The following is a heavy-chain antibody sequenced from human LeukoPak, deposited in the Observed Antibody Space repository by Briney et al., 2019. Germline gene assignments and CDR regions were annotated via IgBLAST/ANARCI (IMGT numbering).Heavy chain of an antibody. CDR1: GLTLSNYW. J-gene: IGHJ4*02. Sequence: GGSLRLSCAASGLTLSNYWMHWVRQAPGKGLVWVSRMNSDGSGTSYADSVKGRFTISRDNSKNTLYLQMNSLRAEDTAVYYCAPAKGDYWGQGTLVTVPS. CDR3: APAKGDY. D-gene: IGHD2-15*01. V-gene: IGHV3-74*01. CDR2: MNSDGSGT.